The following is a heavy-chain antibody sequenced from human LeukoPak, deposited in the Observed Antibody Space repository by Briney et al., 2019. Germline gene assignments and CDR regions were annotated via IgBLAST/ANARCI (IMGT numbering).Heavy chain of an antibody. CDR1: GGSISSSSYY. D-gene: IGHD1-26*01. CDR3: ARGVPGSYTPRGYFDY. V-gene: IGHV4-39*07. J-gene: IGHJ4*02. CDR2: IYHSGST. Sequence: SETLSLTCTVSGGSISSSSYYWGWIRQPPGKGLEWIGNIYHSGSTYYNPSLKSRVTISVDTSKNQFSLKLTSVTAADTAVYYCARGVPGSYTPRGYFDYWGQGTLVTVSS.